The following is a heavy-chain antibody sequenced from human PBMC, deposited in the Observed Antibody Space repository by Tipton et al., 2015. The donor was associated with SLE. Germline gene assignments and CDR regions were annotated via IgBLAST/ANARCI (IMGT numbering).Heavy chain of an antibody. Sequence: LRLSCTVSGGSISSYYWSWIRQPPGKGLEWIGYIYYSGSTNYNPSLKSRVTISVDTSKNQFSLKLGSVTAADTAVYYCARGQGDAFDIWGQGTMVTVSS. CDR2: IYYSGST. CDR3: ARGQGDAFDI. J-gene: IGHJ3*02. CDR1: GGSISSYY. V-gene: IGHV4-59*12.